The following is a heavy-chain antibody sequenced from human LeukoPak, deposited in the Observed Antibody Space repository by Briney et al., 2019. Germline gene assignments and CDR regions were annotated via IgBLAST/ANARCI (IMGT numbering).Heavy chain of an antibody. CDR3: AKGLERSYDTFDI. D-gene: IGHD1-26*01. CDR1: GFTFSSYA. V-gene: IGHV3-23*01. CDR2: ISGSGGST. J-gene: IGHJ3*02. Sequence: GGSLRLSRADSGFTFSSYAMSWVRQAPGKGLEWVSAISGSGGSTYYADSVKGRFTISRDNSKDTLYLQMNSLRAEDTAVYYCAKGLERSYDTFDIWGQGTMVTVSS.